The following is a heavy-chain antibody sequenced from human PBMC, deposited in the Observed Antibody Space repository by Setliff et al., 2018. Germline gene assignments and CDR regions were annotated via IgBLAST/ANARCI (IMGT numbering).Heavy chain of an antibody. V-gene: IGHV1-18*01. CDR2: ISAYSGDT. Sequence: SVTVSCKTSGYTFRSYGVSWVRQAPGQGLEWMGWISAYSGDTIYAQNYQGRVTMTTDTSTSTAYMELRSLRSDDTAVYYCAKDRVEVVVAAPQARFDPWGQGTLVTVSS. J-gene: IGHJ5*02. D-gene: IGHD2-15*01. CDR1: GYTFRSYG. CDR3: AKDRVEVVVAAPQARFDP.